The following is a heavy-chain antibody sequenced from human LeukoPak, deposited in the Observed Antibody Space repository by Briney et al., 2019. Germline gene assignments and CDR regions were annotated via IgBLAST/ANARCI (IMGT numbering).Heavy chain of an antibody. J-gene: IGHJ2*01. Sequence: PSETLSLTCTVSGGFISSYYWNWIRQSPGKGLEWIGYVAYSGRTDYNPSLKGRVTISIDTSKSQFSLKLTSVTAADTAVYYCARPGRDSSDDWFFDRSGRGTLATV. CDR1: GGFISSYY. D-gene: IGHD6-13*01. CDR2: VAYSGRT. V-gene: IGHV4-59*08. CDR3: ARPGRDSSDDWFFDR.